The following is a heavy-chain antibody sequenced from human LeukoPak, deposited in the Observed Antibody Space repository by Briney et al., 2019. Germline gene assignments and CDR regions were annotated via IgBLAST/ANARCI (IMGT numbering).Heavy chain of an antibody. D-gene: IGHD6-19*01. V-gene: IGHV4-59*01. J-gene: IGHJ4*02. CDR3: ARDGRAGSLFAY. CDR2: ISYSGST. CDR1: GGSISGYY. Sequence: PSETLSLTCTVSGGSISGYYWSWIRHPPGKGLEWVGYISYSGSTNYNPSLKSRVTISVDTSKSQFSLKLSSVTAADTAIYYCARDGRAGSLFAYWGQGTLVTVSS.